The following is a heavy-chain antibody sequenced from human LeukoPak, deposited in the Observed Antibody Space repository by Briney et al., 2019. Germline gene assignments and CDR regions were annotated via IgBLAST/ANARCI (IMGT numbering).Heavy chain of an antibody. CDR1: GFTFSSYW. Sequence: QPGGSLRLSCAVSGFTFSSYWMHWVRQAPGKGLVWVSRISSDGSGTSYADSVKGRLTISRDNAKNTLYLQMNSLRAEDTGVYYCARANHPTYYDSSGYYQDYWGQGTLVTVSS. V-gene: IGHV3-74*01. CDR3: ARANHPTYYDSSGYYQDY. J-gene: IGHJ4*02. D-gene: IGHD3-22*01. CDR2: ISSDGSGT.